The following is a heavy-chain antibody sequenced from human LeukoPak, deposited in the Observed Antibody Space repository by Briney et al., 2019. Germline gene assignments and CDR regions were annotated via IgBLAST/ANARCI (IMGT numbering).Heavy chain of an antibody. CDR1: GGSFSGYY. Sequence: SETLSLTCAVYGGSFSGYYWSWIRQPPGKGLEWIGEINHSGSTNYNPSLKSRVTISVDTSKNQFSLKPSSVTAADTAVYYCARGLHGSGYCSSTSCYYYYGMDVWGQGTTVTVSS. J-gene: IGHJ6*02. CDR3: ARGLHGSGYCSSTSCYYYYGMDV. V-gene: IGHV4-34*01. D-gene: IGHD2-2*03. CDR2: INHSGST.